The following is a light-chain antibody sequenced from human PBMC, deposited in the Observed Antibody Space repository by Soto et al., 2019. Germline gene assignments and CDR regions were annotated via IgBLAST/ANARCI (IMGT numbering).Light chain of an antibody. CDR3: SSYATSSTLV. CDR2: EVS. CDR1: SSDVGRYNY. V-gene: IGLV2-14*01. Sequence: QSALAQPASVSGSPGQSITISCTGTSSDVGRYNYVAGYQQHPGKAPKVLIFEVSNRPSGVSSRFSGSKSGNTASLNISGLQAEDEADYYCSSYATSSTLVFGTGTKVPVL. J-gene: IGLJ1*01.